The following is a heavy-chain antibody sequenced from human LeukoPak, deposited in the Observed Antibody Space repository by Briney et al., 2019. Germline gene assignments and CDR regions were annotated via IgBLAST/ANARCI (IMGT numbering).Heavy chain of an antibody. CDR1: GYTFTGYY. Sequence: ASVKVSCKASGYTFTGYYMHWVRQAPGQGLEWMGWINPNSGGTNYAQKFQGRVTMTRDTSISTAYMELRSLRSDDTAVYYCARGIAVATYFDYWGQGTLVTVSS. D-gene: IGHD6-19*01. CDR2: INPNSGGT. V-gene: IGHV1-2*02. J-gene: IGHJ4*02. CDR3: ARGIAVATYFDY.